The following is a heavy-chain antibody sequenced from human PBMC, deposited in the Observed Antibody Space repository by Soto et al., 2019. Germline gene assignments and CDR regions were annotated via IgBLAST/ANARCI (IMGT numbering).Heavy chain of an antibody. CDR1: GYTFTAYH. Sequence: QVQLVQSGAEVKKPGASMKVSCKASGYTFTAYHMHWVRQAPGEGLEWMGWINPNSGGTNYAQKFQGWVTMTRDTSISTAYMELSRLRSDDTAVYYCARVVAAAGTPYYGMDVWGQGTTVIVSS. D-gene: IGHD6-13*01. V-gene: IGHV1-2*04. J-gene: IGHJ6*02. CDR3: ARVVAAAGTPYYGMDV. CDR2: INPNSGGT.